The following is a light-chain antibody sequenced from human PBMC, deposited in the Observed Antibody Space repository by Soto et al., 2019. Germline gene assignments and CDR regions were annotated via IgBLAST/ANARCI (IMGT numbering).Light chain of an antibody. Sequence: DIQMTQSPSTLSASVGDRVTITCRASQTINSWLAWYQHRPGKAPKLLIFDASSLESGVPSRFSGSGSGTEFTLTITSLQPDDFATYYCQQYDSYSGTFGQGTKVDIK. CDR1: QTINSW. J-gene: IGKJ1*01. V-gene: IGKV1-5*01. CDR3: QQYDSYSGT. CDR2: DAS.